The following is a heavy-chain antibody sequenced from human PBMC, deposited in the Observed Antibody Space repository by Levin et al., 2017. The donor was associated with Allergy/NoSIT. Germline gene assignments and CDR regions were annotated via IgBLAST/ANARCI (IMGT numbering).Heavy chain of an antibody. Sequence: SETLSLTCAVSGASTSNDDWWNWVRQSPGKGLEWIGEIFHGGNVNYNPSLKGRVLISLDKSKNQFSLILTSVTASDTAVYYCARDHETSGSWYFDLWGRGTLVTVSS. CDR1: GASTSNDDW. D-gene: IGHD3-10*01. J-gene: IGHJ2*01. V-gene: IGHV4/OR15-8*02. CDR2: IFHGGNV. CDR3: ARDHETSGSWYFDL.